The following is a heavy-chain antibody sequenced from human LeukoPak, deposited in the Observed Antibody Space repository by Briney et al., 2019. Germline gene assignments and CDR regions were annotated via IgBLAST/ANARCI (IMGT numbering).Heavy chain of an antibody. D-gene: IGHD1-1*01. CDR3: ARDKLERRPYYYGMDV. CDR2: ISAYNGNT. Sequence: GASVKVSCKASGYTFTSYGISWVRRAPGQGLEWMGWISAYNGNTNYAQKLQGRVTMTTDTSTSTAYMELRSLRSDDTAVYYCARDKLERRPYYYGMDVWGKGTTVTVSS. V-gene: IGHV1-18*04. J-gene: IGHJ6*04. CDR1: GYTFTSYG.